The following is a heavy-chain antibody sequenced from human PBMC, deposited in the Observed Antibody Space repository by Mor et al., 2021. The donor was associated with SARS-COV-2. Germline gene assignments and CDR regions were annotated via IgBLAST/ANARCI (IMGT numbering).Heavy chain of an antibody. J-gene: IGHJ4*02. Sequence: GVTISVDTSKNQFSLKLSSVTAADTAVYYCARQRRVVAGTYFDYWGQGTLVTVSS. V-gene: IGHV4-59*08. D-gene: IGHD6-19*01. CDR3: ARQRRVVAGTYFDY.